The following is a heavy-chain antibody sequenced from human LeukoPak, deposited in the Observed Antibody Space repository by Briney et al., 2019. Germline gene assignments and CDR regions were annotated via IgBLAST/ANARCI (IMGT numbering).Heavy chain of an antibody. J-gene: IGHJ1*01. Sequence: GGSLRLSCAASVFTFSSYAMSWVRQAPGKGVEWVSAISGSVGSTYYADSVKGRFTISRDNSKNTLYLQMNSLRAEDTAVYYCAKSPLEPAAEYFQHWGQGTLVTVSS. D-gene: IGHD1-14*01. V-gene: IGHV3-23*01. CDR3: AKSPLEPAAEYFQH. CDR2: ISGSVGST. CDR1: VFTFSSYA.